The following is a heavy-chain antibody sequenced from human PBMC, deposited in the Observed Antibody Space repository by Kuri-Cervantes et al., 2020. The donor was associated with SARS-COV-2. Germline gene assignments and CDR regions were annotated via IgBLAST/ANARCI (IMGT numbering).Heavy chain of an antibody. V-gene: IGHV3-21*01. CDR1: GFTFSSYS. J-gene: IGHJ3*02. CDR3: ARVEWYNWNLFDAFDI. D-gene: IGHD1-20*01. Sequence: GESLKISCAASGFTFSSYSMNWVRQAPGKGLEWVSSFSSSSSYIYYADSVKGRFTISRDNAKDSLYLQMNSLRAEDTAVYYCARVEWYNWNLFDAFDIWGQGTMVTVSS. CDR2: FSSSSSYI.